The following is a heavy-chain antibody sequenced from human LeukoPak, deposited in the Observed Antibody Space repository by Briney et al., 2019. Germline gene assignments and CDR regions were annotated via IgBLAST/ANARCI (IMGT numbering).Heavy chain of an antibody. CDR2: ISGSGGST. V-gene: IGHV3-23*01. CDR3: AREDCSSTSCYEGYYYYGMDV. CDR1: GFTFSSYA. D-gene: IGHD2-2*01. J-gene: IGHJ6*02. Sequence: PGGSLRLSCAASGFTFSSYAMSWVRQAPGKGLEWVSAISGSGGSTYYADSVKGRFTISRDNSKNTLYLQMNSLRAEDTAVYYCAREDCSSTSCYEGYYYYGMDVWGQGTTVTVSS.